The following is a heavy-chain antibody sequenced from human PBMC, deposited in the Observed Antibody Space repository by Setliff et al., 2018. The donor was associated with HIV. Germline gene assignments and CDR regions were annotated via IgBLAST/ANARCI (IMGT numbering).Heavy chain of an antibody. CDR3: ARRRCSRTSCSAGDGEYYYGMDV. CDR2: IIPMYEIT. Sequence: SVKVSCKASGDTFRSHAFSWVRQAPGQGLEWMGGIIPMYEITNYARKFQGRVTITADESTTTAYMELRGLKSDDTAVYYCARRRCSRTSCSAGDGEYYYGMDVWGPGTTVTVSS. CDR1: GDTFRSHA. V-gene: IGHV1-69*13. J-gene: IGHJ6*02. D-gene: IGHD2-2*01.